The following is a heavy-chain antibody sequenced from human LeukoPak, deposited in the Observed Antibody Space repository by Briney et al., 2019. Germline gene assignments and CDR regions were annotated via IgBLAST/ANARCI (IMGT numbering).Heavy chain of an antibody. D-gene: IGHD5-18*01. J-gene: IGHJ5*02. CDR1: GSSISSYY. CDR2: IYYSGST. Sequence: PSETLSLTFTVAGSSISSYYWSWIRPPPGKGLEWIGYIYYSGSTNYNPSLKSRVTISVDTSKNQFSLKLSSVTAADTAVYYCARRGYSYGSFPWFDPWGQGTLVTVSA. CDR3: ARRGYSYGSFPWFDP. V-gene: IGHV4-59*08.